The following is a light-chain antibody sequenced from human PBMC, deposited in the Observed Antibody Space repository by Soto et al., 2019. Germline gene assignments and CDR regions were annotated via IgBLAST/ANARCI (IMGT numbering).Light chain of an antibody. CDR2: GAS. V-gene: IGKV1-33*01. J-gene: IGKJ5*01. Sequence: IQMPRSPTAQSSSVGDRVTITCRAIQGISTSLSWYQQRPGKPPYLLIYGASTLQSGVPSRFSGSGSGTDFTFTISSLQLEDIATYYCQQFEDFPRAIIFGQGTRLEI. CDR1: QGISTS. CDR3: QQFEDFPRAII.